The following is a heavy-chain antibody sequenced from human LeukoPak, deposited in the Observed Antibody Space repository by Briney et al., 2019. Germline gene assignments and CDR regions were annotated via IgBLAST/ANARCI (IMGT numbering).Heavy chain of an antibody. CDR1: GGSISSSSYY. CDR2: INHSGST. CDR3: ARGTRYSYRTDAFDI. J-gene: IGHJ3*02. D-gene: IGHD5-18*01. Sequence: SETLSLTCTVSGGSISSSSYYWGWIRQPPGKGLEWIGEINHSGSTNYNPSLKSRVTISVDTSKNQFSLKLSSVTAADTAVYYCARGTRYSYRTDAFDIWGQGTMVTVSS. V-gene: IGHV4-39*07.